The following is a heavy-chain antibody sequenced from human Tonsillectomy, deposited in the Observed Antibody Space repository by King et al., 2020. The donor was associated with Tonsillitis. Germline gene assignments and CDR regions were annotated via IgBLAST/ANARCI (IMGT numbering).Heavy chain of an antibody. CDR2: IWYDGSNK. Sequence: VQLVESGGGVVQPGRSLRLSCAASGFTFSSYGMHWVRQAPGKGLEWVAVIWYDGSNKYYADSVKGRFTISRDNSKNTLYLQMNSLRAEDTAVYYCARDPSPSWQQLVWYFDLWGRGTLVTVSS. CDR3: ARDPSPSWQQLVWYFDL. J-gene: IGHJ2*01. CDR1: GFTFSSYG. D-gene: IGHD6-13*01. V-gene: IGHV3-33*01.